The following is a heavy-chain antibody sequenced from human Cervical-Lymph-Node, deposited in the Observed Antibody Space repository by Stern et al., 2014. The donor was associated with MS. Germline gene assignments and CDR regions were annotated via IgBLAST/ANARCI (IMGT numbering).Heavy chain of an antibody. CDR1: GFTFSSFG. J-gene: IGHJ1*01. D-gene: IGHD4-23*01. CDR2: ILYDGSNR. V-gene: IGHV3-33*01. CDR3: AREGGNTAEYFQH. Sequence: VQLVESGGGVVQPGRSLRLSCAASGFTFSSFGIHWVRQAPGKGLELLAIILYDGSNRYYADSVKGRFTLSRDNSKNTLYLQMNSLRAEDTAVYYCAREGGNTAEYFQHWGQGTLVTVSS.